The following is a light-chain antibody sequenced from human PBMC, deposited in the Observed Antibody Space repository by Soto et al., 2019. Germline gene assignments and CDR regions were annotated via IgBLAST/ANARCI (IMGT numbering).Light chain of an antibody. J-gene: IGLJ1*01. CDR1: SGSVSTSYY. V-gene: IGLV8-61*01. Sequence: QAVVTQEPSFSVSPGGTVTLTCGLSSGSVSTSYYPSWYQQTPGQAPRTLIYSTNTRSSGVPDRFSGSILGNKAALTITGAQADDESDYDCVLYMGSGTLYVFGTGTKVTVL. CDR3: VLYMGSGTLYV. CDR2: STN.